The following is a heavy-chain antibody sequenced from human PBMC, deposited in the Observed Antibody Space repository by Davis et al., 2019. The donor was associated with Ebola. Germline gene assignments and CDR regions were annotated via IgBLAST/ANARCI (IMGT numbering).Heavy chain of an antibody. J-gene: IGHJ3*02. V-gene: IGHV1-46*01. CDR1: GYRFTSYY. CDR2: INPITGGT. CDR3: AREGGRYYDSSGHVFDI. D-gene: IGHD3-22*01. Sequence: ASVKVSCKASGYRFTSYYMHWVRQAPGQGLEWMGIINPITGGTSYAQNFQVRVNMTRDTSTSTVYMESSSLRSEDTAVYYCAREGGRYYDSSGHVFDIWGQGTMVKVSS.